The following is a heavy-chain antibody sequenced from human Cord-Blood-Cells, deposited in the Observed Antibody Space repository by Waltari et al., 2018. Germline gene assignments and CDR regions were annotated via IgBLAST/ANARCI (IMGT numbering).Heavy chain of an antibody. CDR3: ARDLPSGEVAGTAFDI. V-gene: IGHV1-2*02. CDR1: GYTFTGSS. D-gene: IGHD6-19*01. J-gene: IGHJ3*02. CDR2: INPNSGGT. Sequence: QVQLVQSGAEVKKPGASVKVSCTASGYTFTGSSMHWVRQAPGQGLEWMGWINPNSGGTNYAQKFQGRVTMTRDTSISTAYMELSRLRSDDTAVYYCARDLPSGEVAGTAFDIWGQGTMVTVSS.